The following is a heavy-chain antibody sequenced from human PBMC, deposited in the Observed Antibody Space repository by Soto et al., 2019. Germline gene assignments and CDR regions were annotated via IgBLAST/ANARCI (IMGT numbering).Heavy chain of an antibody. J-gene: IGHJ4*02. V-gene: IGHV3-23*01. CDR1: GFTFSNYA. CDR3: AKGEDSFGFTRFDF. D-gene: IGHD5-18*01. Sequence: AGGSLRLSCAASGFTFSNYAMNWVRQAPGKGLEWVSGISGSTGNTYYADSLKGRFTISRDNSKNTVYLQMHSLRAEDTALYYCAKGEDSFGFTRFDFWGQGNLVTFSS. CDR2: ISGSTGNT.